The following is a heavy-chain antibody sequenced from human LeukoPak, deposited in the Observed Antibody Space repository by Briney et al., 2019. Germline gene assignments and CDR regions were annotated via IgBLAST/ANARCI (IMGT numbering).Heavy chain of an antibody. V-gene: IGHV3-53*01. CDR1: GFPFSDYS. CDR3: ARGTSGYKHGPLDY. CDR2: IFSGGGT. J-gene: IGHJ4*02. Sequence: GGSLRLSCAASGFPFSDYSMNWVRQAPGKGLEWVSVIFSGGGTYYADSVKGRFTISRDNSKSTVFLQMNSLRAEDTAVYYCARGTSGYKHGPLDYWGQRTLVTVSS. D-gene: IGHD5-18*01.